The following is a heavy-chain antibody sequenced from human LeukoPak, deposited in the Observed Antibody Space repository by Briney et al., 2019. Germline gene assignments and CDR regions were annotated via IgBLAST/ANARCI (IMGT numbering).Heavy chain of an antibody. V-gene: IGHV4-59*01. CDR1: GDSISSYY. Sequence: SETLSLTCTVSGDSISSYYWSCIRQPPGKGLEWIGYIFYTGSTNYNPSLKSRVTISVATSKKQFSLKLSSVTAADTAVYYCASSHDFWSGSPFGYWGQGTLVTVSS. CDR2: IFYTGST. J-gene: IGHJ4*02. D-gene: IGHD3-3*01. CDR3: ASSHDFWSGSPFGY.